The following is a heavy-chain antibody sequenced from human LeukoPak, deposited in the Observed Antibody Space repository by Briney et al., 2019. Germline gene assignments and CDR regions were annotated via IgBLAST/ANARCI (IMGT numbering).Heavy chain of an antibody. Sequence: ASETLSLTCAVYGGSFSGYYWSWIRQPPGKGLEWIGYIYYSGSTNYNPSLKSRVTISVDTSKNQFSLKLSSVTAAGTAVYYCARLGCSGGSCFVDYWGQGTLVTVSS. CDR3: ARLGCSGGSCFVDY. V-gene: IGHV4-59*08. J-gene: IGHJ4*02. CDR1: GGSFSGYY. CDR2: IYYSGST. D-gene: IGHD2-15*01.